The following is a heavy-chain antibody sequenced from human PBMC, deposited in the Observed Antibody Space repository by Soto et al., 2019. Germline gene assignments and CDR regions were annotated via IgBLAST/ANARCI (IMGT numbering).Heavy chain of an antibody. CDR3: AREGRYDFWSGYYHRHYFDY. CDR1: GVPVSSNY. D-gene: IGHD3-3*01. J-gene: IGHJ4*02. CDR2: IYSGGST. Sequence: GGSLSLSCAASGVPVSSNYMSWVRQAPGKGLEWVSVIYSGGSTYYADSVKGRFTISRDNSKNTLYLRMNSLRAEDTAVYYCAREGRYDFWSGYYHRHYFDYWGQGTLVTVSS. V-gene: IGHV3-66*01.